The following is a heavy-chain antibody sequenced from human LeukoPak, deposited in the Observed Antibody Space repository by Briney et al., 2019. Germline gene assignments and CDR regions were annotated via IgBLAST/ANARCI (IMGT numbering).Heavy chain of an antibody. CDR2: INPNSGGT. Sequence: ASVKVSCKASVYTFTGYYMHGVRQAPGQGRDCMGWINPNSGGTNYAQKFQGRVTMTRDTSIRKAYMELSRLRSSDRAGYYCAGGDRPNDYYYSYYRDVWGKGTTVTVSS. J-gene: IGHJ6*03. CDR1: VYTFTGYY. CDR3: AGGDRPNDYYYSYYRDV. V-gene: IGHV1-2*02. D-gene: IGHD3-16*02.